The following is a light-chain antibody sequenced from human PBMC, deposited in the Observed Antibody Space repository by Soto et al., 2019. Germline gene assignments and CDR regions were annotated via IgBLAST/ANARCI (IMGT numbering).Light chain of an antibody. CDR2: AAS. CDR3: RLYESSLYT. Sequence: EIVLTQSPGTLSLSPGERATLSCRASQSVSSRYLAWYQQKTGQAPRLLMYAASSRATGIPDRFSGSGSVTFFTFTIIRLETEDFVVYYCRLYESSLYTFGQGTKLEI. V-gene: IGKV3-20*01. J-gene: IGKJ2*01. CDR1: QSVSSRY.